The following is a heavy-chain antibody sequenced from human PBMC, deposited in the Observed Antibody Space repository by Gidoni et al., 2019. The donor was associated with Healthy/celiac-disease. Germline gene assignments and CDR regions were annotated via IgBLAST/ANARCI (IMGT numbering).Heavy chain of an antibody. V-gene: IGHV3-13*01. CDR3: AREDDSSGYFFGRRGNPGGMDV. CDR2: IGTAGDT. J-gene: IGHJ6*02. Sequence: EVQLVESGGGLVQPGGSLRLSCAASGFTFSSYDMHWVRQATGKGLEWVSAIGTAGDTYYPGSVKGRFTISRENAKNSLYLQMNSLRAGDTAVYYCAREDDSSGYFFGRRGNPGGMDVWGQGTTVTVSS. CDR1: GFTFSSYD. D-gene: IGHD3-22*01.